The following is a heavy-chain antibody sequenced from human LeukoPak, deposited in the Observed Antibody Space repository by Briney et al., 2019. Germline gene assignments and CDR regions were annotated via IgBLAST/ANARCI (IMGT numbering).Heavy chain of an antibody. J-gene: IGHJ6*04. CDR2: ISYDGSNK. CDR1: GFTFSSYA. V-gene: IGHV3-30-3*01. Sequence: GGSLRLSCAASGFTFSSYAMHWVRQAPGKGLEWVAVISYDGSNKYYADSVKGRFTISRDNSKNTLYLQMNSLRAEDTAVYYCARGVSGSCYYYYYYGMDAGGKGPTAPVS. D-gene: IGHD6-13*01. CDR3: ARGVSGSCYYYYYYGMDA.